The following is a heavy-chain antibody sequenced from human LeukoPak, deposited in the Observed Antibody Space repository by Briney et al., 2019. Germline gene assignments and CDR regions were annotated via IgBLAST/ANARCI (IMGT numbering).Heavy chain of an antibody. Sequence: ASVKPSCKTSEYTFTGYDIHWGRQAPGQGLEWWGWINPISGDTNYAQQFQGRVTTPRETSISRAYLVLSRLRSDDTAVYYCARDRTRYHYYSYMDGWGKGSAVTISS. CDR3: ARDRTRYHYYSYMDG. V-gene: IGHV1-2*02. CDR1: EYTFTGYD. D-gene: IGHD1-14*01. J-gene: IGHJ6*03. CDR2: INPISGDT.